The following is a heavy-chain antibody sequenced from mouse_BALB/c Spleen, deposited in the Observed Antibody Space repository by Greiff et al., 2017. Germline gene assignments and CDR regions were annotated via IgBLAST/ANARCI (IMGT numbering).Heavy chain of an antibody. J-gene: IGHJ4*01. CDR1: GYTFTSYT. D-gene: IGHD1-1*01. Sequence: VKLVESGAELARPGASVKMSCKASGYTFTSYTMHWVKQRPGQGLEWIGYINPSSGYTNYNQKFKDKATLTADKSSSTAYMQLSSLTSEDSAVYYCARPYGRGAMDYWGQGTSVTVSS. V-gene: IGHV1-4*01. CDR3: ARPYGRGAMDY. CDR2: INPSSGYT.